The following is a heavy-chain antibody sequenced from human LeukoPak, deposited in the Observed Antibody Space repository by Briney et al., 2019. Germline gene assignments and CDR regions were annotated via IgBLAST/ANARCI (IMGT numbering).Heavy chain of an antibody. CDR2: IDSDDNT. CDR1: GFTVITNY. Sequence: GGSLRLSCAASGFTVITNYMSWVRQAPGKGLEWVSVIDSDDNTHYADSVKGRFTISRDNYKNTVYLQMNSLRAEDTAVYYCARDLVGATPNFDYWGQGTLVTVSS. J-gene: IGHJ4*02. D-gene: IGHD1-26*01. CDR3: ARDLVGATPNFDY. V-gene: IGHV3-66*01.